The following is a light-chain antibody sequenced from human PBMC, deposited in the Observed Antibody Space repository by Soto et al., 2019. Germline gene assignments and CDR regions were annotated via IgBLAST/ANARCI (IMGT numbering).Light chain of an antibody. CDR3: CSYAGSSSSI. J-gene: IGLJ1*01. Sequence: SVLTQPASVSGSPGQSITISCSGTSSDVGTYNLVSWYQQYPGKAPRLMIYEVTKRPSGVSNRFSGSKSGNTASLTISGLQPEDEADYYCCSYAGSSSSIFGTGTKVPVL. CDR2: EVT. CDR1: SSDVGTYNL. V-gene: IGLV2-23*02.